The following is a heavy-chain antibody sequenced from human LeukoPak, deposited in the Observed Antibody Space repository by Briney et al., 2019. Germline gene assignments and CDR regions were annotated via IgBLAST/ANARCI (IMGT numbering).Heavy chain of an antibody. CDR2: ISAYNGNT. D-gene: IGHD3-9*01. CDR1: GYTFTSYG. J-gene: IGHJ4*02. CDR3: ARDGSEYDILTGYPKDY. Sequence: ASVKVSCKASGYTFTSYGISWVRQAPGQGLEGMGWISAYNGNTNYAQKLQGRVTMTTDTSTSTAYMELRSLRSDDTAVYSCARDGSEYDILTGYPKDYWGQGTLVTVSS. V-gene: IGHV1-18*01.